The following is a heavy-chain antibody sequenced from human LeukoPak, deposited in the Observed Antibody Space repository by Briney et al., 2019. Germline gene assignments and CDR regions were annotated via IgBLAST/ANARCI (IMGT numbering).Heavy chain of an antibody. CDR3: AKDRGGYYGSGTARAFDI. Sequence: SLRLSCAASGFTFDDYAMHWVRQAPGKGLEWVSGISWNSGSIGYADSVKGRFAISRDNAKNSLYLQMNSLRAEDTALYYCAKDRGGYYGSGTARAFDIWGQGTMVTVSS. CDR2: ISWNSGSI. V-gene: IGHV3-9*01. CDR1: GFTFDDYA. J-gene: IGHJ3*02. D-gene: IGHD3-10*01.